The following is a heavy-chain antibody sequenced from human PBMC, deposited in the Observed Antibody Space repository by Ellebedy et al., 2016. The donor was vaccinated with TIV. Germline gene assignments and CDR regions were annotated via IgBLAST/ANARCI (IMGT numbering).Heavy chain of an antibody. D-gene: IGHD3/OR15-3a*01. J-gene: IGHJ4*02. CDR2: IRGTVMST. Sequence: GESLKISCAASGFTFSNYAVGWVRQAPGKGLEWVSAIRGTVMSTFYADSVKGRFTISKDNSKNTVYLQMNSLRAEDTAVYYCARRSTDFAFDSWGQGTLVTVSS. V-gene: IGHV3-23*01. CDR1: GFTFSNYA. CDR3: ARRSTDFAFDS.